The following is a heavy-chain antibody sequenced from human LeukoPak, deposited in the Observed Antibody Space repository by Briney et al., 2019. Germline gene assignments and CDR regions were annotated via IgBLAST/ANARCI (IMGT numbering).Heavy chain of an antibody. D-gene: IGHD1-26*01. CDR2: ISAYNAYT. J-gene: IGHJ6*03. V-gene: IGHV1-18*01. CDR3: ATAPGGSYYMDV. Sequence: ASVKVSCKASGYTFTSYGISWVRQAPGQGLEWVGWISAYNAYTNYTQKLQGRVTMTTDTSTSTAYMELRSLRSDDTAMYYCATAPGGSYYMDVWGKGTTVTVSS. CDR1: GYTFTSYG.